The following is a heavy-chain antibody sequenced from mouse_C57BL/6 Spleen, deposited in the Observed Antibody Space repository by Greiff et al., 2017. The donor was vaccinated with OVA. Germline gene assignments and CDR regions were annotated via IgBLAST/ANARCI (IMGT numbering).Heavy chain of an antibody. CDR3: ARRPLAY. CDR2: IYPGSGST. CDR1: GYTFTSYW. V-gene: IGHV1-55*01. Sequence: QVHVKQSGAELVKPGASVKMSCKASGYTFTSYWITWVKQRPGQGLEWIGDIYPGSGSTNYNEKFKSKATLTVDTSSSTAYMQLSSLTSEDSAVYYCARRPLAYWGQGTLVTVSA. J-gene: IGHJ3*01.